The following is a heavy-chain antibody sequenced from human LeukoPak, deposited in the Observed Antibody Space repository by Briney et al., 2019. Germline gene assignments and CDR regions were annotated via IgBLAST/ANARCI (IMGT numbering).Heavy chain of an antibody. CDR1: GFTFSSYA. D-gene: IGHD2-2*01. J-gene: IGHJ3*02. Sequence: PGGSLRLSCAASGFTFSSYAVSWVRQAPGKGLAWVSAISDSGDRTQYADSVRGRFTISRDNSKDTLYLQLDSLRAEDTAVYYCAKDPSFTSSNCYPPGIWGQGTMVTVSS. CDR3: AKDPSFTSSNCYPPGI. CDR2: ISDSGDRT. V-gene: IGHV3-23*01.